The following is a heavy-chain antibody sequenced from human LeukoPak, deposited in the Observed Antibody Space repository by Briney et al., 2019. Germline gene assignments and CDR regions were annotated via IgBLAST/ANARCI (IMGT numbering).Heavy chain of an antibody. J-gene: IGHJ4*02. V-gene: IGHV3-53*05. D-gene: IGHD1-26*01. CDR3: ATQGIRNSAFDN. Sequence: GGSLRLSCAASGFTVSRNYMSWVRQAPGKGLEWVSVTYSGGTTNYADSVKGRFTISRDNSKNTLYLQMNSLRAEDTAMYYCATQGIRNSAFDNWGQGTLVTVSS. CDR2: TYSGGTT. CDR1: GFTVSRNY.